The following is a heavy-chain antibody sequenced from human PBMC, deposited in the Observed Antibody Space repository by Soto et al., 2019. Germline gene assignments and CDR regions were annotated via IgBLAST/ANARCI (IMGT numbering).Heavy chain of an antibody. D-gene: IGHD5-12*01. CDR3: AKDPRGGYDSELGYYGMDV. J-gene: IGHJ6*02. V-gene: IGHV3-30*18. Sequence: QVQLVESGGGVVQPGRSLRLSCAASGFTFSSYGMHWVRQAPGKGLEWVAVISYDGSNKYYADSVKGRFTISRDNSKNTLYLQMNSLRAEDTAVYYCAKDPRGGYDSELGYYGMDVWGQGTTVTVSS. CDR2: ISYDGSNK. CDR1: GFTFSSYG.